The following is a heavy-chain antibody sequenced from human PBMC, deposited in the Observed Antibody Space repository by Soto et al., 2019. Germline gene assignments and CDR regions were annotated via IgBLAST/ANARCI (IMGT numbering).Heavy chain of an antibody. CDR3: TTDHPVFSAPSSFNY. Sequence: GGSQRLPCAASSCIFSNTAMTWFRQPPGKGLEWISTIDSSGFGTMSDDSVKGRIAIIRDNSRSSLFLQMNRLRAEDTAMYYCTTDHPVFSAPSSFNYWGQGALVTVTS. D-gene: IGHD2-15*01. CDR1: SCIFSNTA. J-gene: IGHJ4*02. V-gene: IGHV3-23*01. CDR2: IDSSGFGT.